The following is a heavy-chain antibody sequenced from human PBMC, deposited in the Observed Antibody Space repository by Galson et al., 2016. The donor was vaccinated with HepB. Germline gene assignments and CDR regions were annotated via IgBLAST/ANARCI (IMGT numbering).Heavy chain of an antibody. Sequence: SLRLSCAASGFTFNNAWMNWVRQPPGKGLEWIGEIYHSGTTYYNPSLRSRVTISVDRSKNQFSLNLTSVTAADTAMYYCARDREDGRSWWGQGILVTVAS. V-gene: IGHV4-4*02. CDR2: IYHSGTT. D-gene: IGHD6-13*01. CDR1: GFTFNNAW. CDR3: ARDREDGRSW. J-gene: IGHJ4*02.